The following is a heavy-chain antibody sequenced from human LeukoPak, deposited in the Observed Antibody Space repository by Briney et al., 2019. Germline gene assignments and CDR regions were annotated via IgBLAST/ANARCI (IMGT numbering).Heavy chain of an antibody. CDR3: TGSSGDGSVSAFDI. Sequence: AGGSLRLSCAASGFTFSGSAMHWVRQASGKGLEWVGRIRSKANDYATVYAEPVKGRFSMSRDDSKNTVYLQMSSLKTEDTAVYYCTGSSGDGSVSAFDIWGQGTMVTVSS. J-gene: IGHJ3*02. V-gene: IGHV3-73*01. CDR2: IRSKANDYAT. CDR1: GFTFSGSA. D-gene: IGHD3-22*01.